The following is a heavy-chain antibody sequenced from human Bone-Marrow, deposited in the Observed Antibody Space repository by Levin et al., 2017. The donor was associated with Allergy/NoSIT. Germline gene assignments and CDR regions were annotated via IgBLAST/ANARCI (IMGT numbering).Heavy chain of an antibody. CDR3: ARQSDELTPYVGEWVEEHYFDH. CDR2: IYAGDSET. J-gene: IGHJ4*02. V-gene: IGHV5-51*01. D-gene: IGHD3-10*01. CDR1: GYQFTDYL. Sequence: TGESLKISCQGSGYQFTDYLIGWVRQLPGKGLEWMGNIYAGDSETRSSPSFQGQVTFSVDKSMNTAYLQWDRLRASDTALYCDARQSDELTPYVGEWVEEHYFDHWGQGTLVTVSS.